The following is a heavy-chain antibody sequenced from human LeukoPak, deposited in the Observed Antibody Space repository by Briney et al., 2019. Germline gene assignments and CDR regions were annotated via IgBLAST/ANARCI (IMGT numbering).Heavy chain of an antibody. CDR3: ARARSSWYPYDAFDI. D-gene: IGHD6-13*01. V-gene: IGHV3-48*04. CDR1: GFTFSRYS. Sequence: PGGSLRLSCVASGFTFSRYSMNWVRHAPGTGLEWVSYISSISSIINYADSVRGRFTISRDNAENTLCLQMSSLRAEHTAVYYCARARSSWYPYDAFDIWSQGTMLTVSS. CDR2: ISSISSII. J-gene: IGHJ3*02.